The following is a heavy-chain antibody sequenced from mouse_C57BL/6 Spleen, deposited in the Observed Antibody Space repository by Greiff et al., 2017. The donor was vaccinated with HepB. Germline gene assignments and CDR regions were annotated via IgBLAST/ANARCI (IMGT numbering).Heavy chain of an antibody. Sequence: VQLQQSGPELVKPGASVKISCKASGYSFTDYIMNWVKQSNGKSLEWIGVINPNYGTTSYNQKFKGKATLTVDQSSSTAYMQLNSLTSEDSAVYYCARETYSNYRRYFDVWGTGTTVTVSS. J-gene: IGHJ1*03. CDR3: ARETYSNYRRYFDV. CDR2: INPNYGTT. CDR1: GYSFTDYI. V-gene: IGHV1-39*01. D-gene: IGHD2-5*01.